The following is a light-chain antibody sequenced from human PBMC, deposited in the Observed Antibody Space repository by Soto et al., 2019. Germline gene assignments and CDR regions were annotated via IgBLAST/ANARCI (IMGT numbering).Light chain of an antibody. CDR3: QQYIDWPPRFT. CDR1: QSVSNK. CDR2: DAS. J-gene: IGKJ5*01. V-gene: IGKV3-15*01. Sequence: EIGMTQSPATLSVSPGERVTLSCRASQSVSNKLAWYQRKPGQAPSLLIFDASTRATGIPTRFSGNGSGTEFTLSISSLQSEDLAIYYCQQYIDWPPRFTFGQGTRLEIK.